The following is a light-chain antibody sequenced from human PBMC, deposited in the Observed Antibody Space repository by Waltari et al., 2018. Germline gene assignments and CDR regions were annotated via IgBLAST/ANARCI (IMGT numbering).Light chain of an antibody. CDR1: TTDVEGYDP. CDR3: SSYAGGSSLM. Sequence: QSALTQPPSASGSPGQSITIPCTGLTTDVEGYDPVLWYQHHPGKAPKLLIYEVTKRPSGVPDRFSGSKSDNTASLAVSGLQAEDEADYYCSSYAGGSSLMFGGGTKLTVL. J-gene: IGLJ3*02. V-gene: IGLV2-8*01. CDR2: EVT.